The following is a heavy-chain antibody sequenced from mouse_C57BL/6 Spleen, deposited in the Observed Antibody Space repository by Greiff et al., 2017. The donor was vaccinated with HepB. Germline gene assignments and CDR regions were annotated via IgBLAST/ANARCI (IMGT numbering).Heavy chain of an antibody. Sequence: QVQLQQSGAELVRPGTSVKVSCKASGYAFTNYLIEWVKQRPGQGLEWIGVINPGSGGTNYNEKFKGKTTLTADKSSSTVYMQHSSLTSEDSAVYFSARSEGVDGSSYGNYWGQGTTLTVSS. J-gene: IGHJ2*01. CDR1: GYAFTNYL. V-gene: IGHV1-54*01. D-gene: IGHD1-1*01. CDR3: ARSEGVDGSSYGNY. CDR2: INPGSGGT.